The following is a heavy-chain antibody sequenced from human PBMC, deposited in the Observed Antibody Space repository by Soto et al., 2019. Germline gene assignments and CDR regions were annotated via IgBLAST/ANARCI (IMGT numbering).Heavy chain of an antibody. CDR2: ISPDGSDV. V-gene: IGHV3-74*01. J-gene: IGHJ4*02. CDR1: GFPFTNYW. Sequence: GGSLRLSCAASGFPFTNYWMNWVRQTPGKGLMWVSRISPDGSDVGYADSVEGRFTVSRDNAKNTLYLQMHSLRAEDTAMYYCACWGHIVPVAPSGFDRWGQGTLVAVSS. CDR3: ACWGHIVPVAPSGFDR. D-gene: IGHD2-8*02.